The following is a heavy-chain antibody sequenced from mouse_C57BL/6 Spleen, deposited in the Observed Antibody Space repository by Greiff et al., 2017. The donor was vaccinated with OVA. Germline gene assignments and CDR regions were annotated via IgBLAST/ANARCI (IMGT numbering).Heavy chain of an antibody. V-gene: IGHV1-81*01. J-gene: IGHJ1*03. CDR1: GYTFTSYG. CDR2: IYPRSGNT. CDR3: ASRKEGYFDV. Sequence: VQLQQSGAELARPGASVKLSCKASGYTFTSYGISWVKQRTGQGLECIGEIYPRSGNTYYNEKFKGKATLTADKSSSTAYMELRSLTSEDSAVYFCASRKEGYFDVWGTGTTVTVSS.